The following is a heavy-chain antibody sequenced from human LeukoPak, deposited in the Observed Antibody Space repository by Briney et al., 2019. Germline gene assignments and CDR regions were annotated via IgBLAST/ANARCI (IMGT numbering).Heavy chain of an antibody. CDR2: IRGDGGTT. CDR1: GFTFDDYA. D-gene: IGHD6-13*01. V-gene: IGHV3-43*02. CDR3: SKAGAGTSGDYHGTDV. Sequence: TGGSLRLSCAASGFTFDDYAMHWARQAPGKGLEWVSLIRGDGGTTYYADSVKGRFTISRDNSQHSLYLQMNSLRTEDTALYYCSKAGAGTSGDYHGTDVWGQGTTVTVSS. J-gene: IGHJ6*02.